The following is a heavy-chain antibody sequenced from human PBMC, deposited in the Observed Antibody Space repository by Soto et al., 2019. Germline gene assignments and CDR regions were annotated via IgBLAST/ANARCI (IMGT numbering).Heavy chain of an antibody. CDR1: GGSISSYY. D-gene: IGHD6-13*01. CDR2: IYYSGST. Sequence: SETLSLTCTVSGGSISSYYWSWIRQPPGKGLEWIGYIYYSGSTNYNPSLKSRVTISVDTSKNQLSLKLSSVTAADTAVYYCARDAAYSSSWYGCFDPWGQATLVTVSS. V-gene: IGHV4-59*01. CDR3: ARDAAYSSSWYGCFDP. J-gene: IGHJ5*02.